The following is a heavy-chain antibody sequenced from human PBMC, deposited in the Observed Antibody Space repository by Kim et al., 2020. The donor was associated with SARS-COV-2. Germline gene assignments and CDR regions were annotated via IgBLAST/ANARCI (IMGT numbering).Heavy chain of an antibody. Sequence: CVKSRFTISRDNAKNSRYLQMNSLRAEDTAVYYCASPLIPYYYGSGSYMSWGQGTLVTVSS. V-gene: IGHV3-11*06. CDR3: ASPLIPYYYGSGSYMS. D-gene: IGHD3-10*01. J-gene: IGHJ5*02.